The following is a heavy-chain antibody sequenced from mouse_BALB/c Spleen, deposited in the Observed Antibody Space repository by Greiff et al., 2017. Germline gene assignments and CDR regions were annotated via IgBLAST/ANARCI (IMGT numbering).Heavy chain of an antibody. CDR3: ARVGYGSSYFDV. Sequence: EVQRVESGGGLVQPGGSLRLSCATSGFTFTDYYMSWVRQPPGKALEWLGFIRNKANGYTTEYSASVKGRFTISRDNSQSILYLQMNTLRAEDSATYYCARVGYGSSYFDVWGAGTTVTVSS. D-gene: IGHD1-1*01. J-gene: IGHJ1*01. CDR2: IRNKANGYTT. V-gene: IGHV7-3*02. CDR1: GFTFTDYY.